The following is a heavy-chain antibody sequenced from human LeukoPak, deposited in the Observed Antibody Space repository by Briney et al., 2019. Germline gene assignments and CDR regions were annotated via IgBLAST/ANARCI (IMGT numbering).Heavy chain of an antibody. CDR1: GYTFTSYA. CDR2: INAGNGNT. CDR3: ARDVVVVAATRINWFDP. J-gene: IGHJ5*02. V-gene: IGHV1-3*01. D-gene: IGHD2-15*01. Sequence: ASVKVSCTASGYTFTSYAMHWVRQAPGQRLEWMGWINAGNGNTKYSQKFQGRVTITRDTSASTAYMELSSLRSEDTAVYYCARDVVVVAATRINWFDPWGQGTLVTVSS.